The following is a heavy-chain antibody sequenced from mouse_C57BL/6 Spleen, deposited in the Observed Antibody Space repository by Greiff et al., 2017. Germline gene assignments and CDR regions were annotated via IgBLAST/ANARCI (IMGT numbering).Heavy chain of an antibody. D-gene: IGHD2-5*01. J-gene: IGHJ4*01. Sequence: VQLQQPGPELVMPGASVKLSCKASGYTFTSYWMHWVKQRPGQGLEWIGEIDPSDSYTNYNQKFKGKSTLPVDKSSSPAYMQLSSLTSEDSAVYYCARYSNYDYAMDYWGQGTSVTVSS. CDR1: GYTFTSYW. V-gene: IGHV1-69*01. CDR2: IDPSDSYT. CDR3: ARYSNYDYAMDY.